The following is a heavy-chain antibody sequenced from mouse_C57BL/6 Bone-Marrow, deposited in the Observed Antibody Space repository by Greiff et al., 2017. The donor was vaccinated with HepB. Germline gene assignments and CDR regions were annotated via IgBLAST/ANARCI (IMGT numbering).Heavy chain of an antibody. D-gene: IGHD2-1*01. CDR2: IHPNSGST. CDR3: ASRIYYGNY. V-gene: IGHV1-64*01. Sequence: QVQLQQPGAELVKPGASVKLSCKASGYTFTSYWMHWVKQRPGQGLEWIGMIHPNSGSTNYNEKFKSKATLTVDKSSSPAYMQLSSLTSEDSAVYYCASRIYYGNYWGQGTTLTVSS. J-gene: IGHJ2*01. CDR1: GYTFTSYW.